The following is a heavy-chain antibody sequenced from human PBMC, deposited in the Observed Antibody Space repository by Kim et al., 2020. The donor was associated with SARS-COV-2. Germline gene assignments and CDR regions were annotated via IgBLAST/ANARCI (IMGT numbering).Heavy chain of an antibody. J-gene: IGHJ6*01. V-gene: IGHV3-23*01. CDR3: AKGGYCSSTSCYANSGSADSSGYYHYYARDV. CDR1: GFTFSSYA. Sequence: GGSLRLSCAASGFTFSSYAMSWVRQAPGKGLEWVSGVSSNGGSTYYADSVKGRFTISRDNSKNTLYLQMNSLRAEDTAIYYCAKGGYCSSTSCYANSGSADSSGYYHYYARDVWGQGTTVTVSS. CDR2: VSSNGGST. D-gene: IGHD2-2*01.